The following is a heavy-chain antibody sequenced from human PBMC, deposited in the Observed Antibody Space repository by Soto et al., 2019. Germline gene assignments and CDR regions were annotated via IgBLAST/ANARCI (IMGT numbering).Heavy chain of an antibody. CDR3: ASRDPGTSVDY. V-gene: IGHV4-4*02. Sequence: SETLSLTCSVSGGSFTSNNWWTWVRQPPGQGLEWIGEIYRTGSTNYNPSLKSRVTISLDKSENQFSLKVTSLTAADTAVYYCASRDPGTSVDYWGQGTLVTVSS. J-gene: IGHJ4*02. CDR2: IYRTGST. D-gene: IGHD1-7*01. CDR1: GGSFTSNNW.